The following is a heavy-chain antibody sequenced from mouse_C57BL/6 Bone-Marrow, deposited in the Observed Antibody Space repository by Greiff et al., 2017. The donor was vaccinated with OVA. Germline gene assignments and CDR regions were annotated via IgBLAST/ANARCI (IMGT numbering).Heavy chain of an antibody. V-gene: IGHV5-16*01. CDR2: INYDGSST. J-gene: IGHJ1*03. CDR3: ARSTTVVAHWYFDV. CDR1: GFTFSDYY. Sequence: EVMLVESEGGLVQPGSSMKLSCTASGFTFSDYYMAWVRQVPEKGLEWVANINYDGSSTYYLDSLKSRFIISRDNAKNILYLQMSSLKSEDTATYYCARSTTVVAHWYFDVWGTGTTVTVSS. D-gene: IGHD1-1*01.